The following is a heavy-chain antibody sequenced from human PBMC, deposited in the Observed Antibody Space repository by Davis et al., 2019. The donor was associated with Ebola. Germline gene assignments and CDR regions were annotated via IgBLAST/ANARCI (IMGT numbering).Heavy chain of an antibody. D-gene: IGHD2-2*01. Sequence: GESLKISCAASGFTFSSYGMHWVRQAPGKGLEWVAFIRYDGSNKYYADSVKGRFTISRDNAKNTLYLQMNSLRAEDTAVYYCARNDVVVAAATGYLNYHGMDVWGKGTTVTVSS. CDR2: IRYDGSNK. CDR3: ARNDVVVAAATGYLNYHGMDV. V-gene: IGHV3-30*02. CDR1: GFTFSSYG. J-gene: IGHJ6*04.